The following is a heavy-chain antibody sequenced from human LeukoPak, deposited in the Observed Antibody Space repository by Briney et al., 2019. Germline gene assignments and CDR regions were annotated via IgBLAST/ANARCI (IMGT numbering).Heavy chain of an antibody. J-gene: IGHJ5*02. CDR1: GYTFTSYY. CDR3: ARDNSVGDNAWWFDP. Sequence: ASVKVSCKASGYTFTSYYMHWVRQAPGQGLEWMGLINPTGGSTSYAQKFQGRVTMTRDMSTSTDYMELRSLRSEDTAIYYCARDNSVGDNAWWFDPWGQGTLVTVSS. V-gene: IGHV1-46*01. CDR2: INPTGGST. D-gene: IGHD1-26*01.